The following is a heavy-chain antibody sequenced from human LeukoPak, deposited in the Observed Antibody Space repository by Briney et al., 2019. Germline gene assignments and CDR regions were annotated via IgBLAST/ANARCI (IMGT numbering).Heavy chain of an antibody. CDR1: GFTFSSYW. Sequence: TGGSLRLSCAASGFTFSSYWMSWVRQAPGKGPEWVANIKQDGSEKYYVDSVKGRFTISRDNAKNSLYLQMNSLRGEDTAVYYCARCSGGNKSPGYYWGQGTLVTVPS. CDR3: ARCSGGNKSPGYY. V-gene: IGHV3-7*05. D-gene: IGHD4-23*01. CDR2: IKQDGSEK. J-gene: IGHJ4*02.